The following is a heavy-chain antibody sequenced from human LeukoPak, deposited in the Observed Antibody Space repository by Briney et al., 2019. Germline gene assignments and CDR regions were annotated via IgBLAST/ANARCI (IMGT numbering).Heavy chain of an antibody. Sequence: PSQTLSLTCTVSGGSISSGSNYWSWIRQPAGKGLEWIGRIYTSGSTNYNPSLKSRVTISVDTSKNQFSLKLSSVTAADTAVYYCAREPGTVVVIINDAFDIWGQGTMVTVSS. CDR1: GGSISSGSNY. D-gene: IGHD3-22*01. CDR2: IYTSGST. CDR3: AREPGTVVVIINDAFDI. J-gene: IGHJ3*02. V-gene: IGHV4-61*02.